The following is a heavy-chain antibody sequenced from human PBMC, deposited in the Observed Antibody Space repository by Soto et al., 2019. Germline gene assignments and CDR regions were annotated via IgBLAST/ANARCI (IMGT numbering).Heavy chain of an antibody. V-gene: IGHV1-3*01. CDR2: INAGNGNT. J-gene: IGHJ6*02. CDR3: ARAGELLLYYYYGMDV. CDR1: GYTFTSYA. D-gene: IGHD3-10*01. Sequence: QVQLVQSGAEVKKPGASVKVSCKASGYTFTSYAMHWVRQAPGQRLEWMGWINAGNGNTKYSQKFQGRVTITRDTSASTAYMELSSLRSEDTAVYYCARAGELLLYYYYGMDVWGQGTTVTVSS.